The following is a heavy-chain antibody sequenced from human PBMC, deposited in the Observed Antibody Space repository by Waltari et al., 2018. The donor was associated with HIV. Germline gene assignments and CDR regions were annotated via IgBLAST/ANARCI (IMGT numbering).Heavy chain of an antibody. J-gene: IGHJ4*02. D-gene: IGHD3-10*01. CDR3: ARQRAGLLWFGELLY. CDR2: IYYSGST. Sequence: QLQLQESGPGLVKPSETLSLTCTVSGGSISSSSYYWGWIRQPPGKGLEWIGSIYYSGSTYYNPSLKSRVTISVDTSKNQFSLKLSSVTAADTAVYYCARQRAGLLWFGELLYWGQGTLVTVSS. CDR1: GGSISSSSYY. V-gene: IGHV4-39*01.